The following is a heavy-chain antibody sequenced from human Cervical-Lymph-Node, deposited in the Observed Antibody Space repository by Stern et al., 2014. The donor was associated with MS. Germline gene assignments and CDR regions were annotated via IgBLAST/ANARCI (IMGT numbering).Heavy chain of an antibody. CDR2: ITNVGST. Sequence: EVQLVESGGGVIQPGGSLRLSCTASGFTVSRDYMTWVRQAPGKGLEWVSFITNVGSTYYTDSVKSRFTISRDYSKNTVYLHMTSLRAEDTSMYYCARDTSSPERSDWWGQGTLVTVSS. D-gene: IGHD1-1*01. V-gene: IGHV3-53*01. J-gene: IGHJ4*02. CDR1: GFTVSRDY. CDR3: ARDTSSPERSDW.